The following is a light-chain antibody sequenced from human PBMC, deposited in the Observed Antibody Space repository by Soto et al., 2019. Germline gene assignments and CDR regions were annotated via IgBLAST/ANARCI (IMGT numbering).Light chain of an antibody. CDR2: GVS. CDR3: QQYGTSPRT. V-gene: IGKV3-20*01. J-gene: IGKJ1*01. Sequence: EIVLTQSPGTLSLSPGERATLSCRASQSVRSSYLAWYQQKLGQAPRLLIYGVSNRATGIPDRFSGSGSGTDFTLTSSRLEAEDFAVDYCQQYGTSPRTFSQGTKVKTK. CDR1: QSVRSSY.